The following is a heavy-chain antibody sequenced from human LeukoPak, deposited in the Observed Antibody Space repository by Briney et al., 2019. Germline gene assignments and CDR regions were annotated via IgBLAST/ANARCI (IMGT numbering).Heavy chain of an antibody. V-gene: IGHV1-24*01. CDR1: GNSLTDFS. J-gene: IGHJ4*02. D-gene: IGHD3-3*01. Sequence: ASVKVSCKVSGNSLTDFSMHWVRQTPGKGLEWMGVFDPEHGETIYAQKFQGRVTMTEDTSADTAYMELSSLRSEDTAVYYCATDDGHGYYRFENWGQGTLVTVSS. CDR3: ATDDGHGYYRFEN. CDR2: FDPEHGET.